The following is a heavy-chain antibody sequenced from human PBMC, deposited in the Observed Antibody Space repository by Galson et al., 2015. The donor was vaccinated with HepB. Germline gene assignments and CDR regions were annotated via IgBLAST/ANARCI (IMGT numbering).Heavy chain of an antibody. V-gene: IGHV1-69*13. Sequence: SVKVSCKASGGTFSSYAISWVRQAPGQGLEWMGGIIPIFGTANYAQKFQGRVTITADESTSTAYMELSSLRSEDTAVYYCARGNRMQWELHYDFDYWGQGTLVTVSS. D-gene: IGHD1-26*01. CDR3: ARGNRMQWELHYDFDY. CDR2: IIPIFGTA. J-gene: IGHJ4*02. CDR1: GGTFSSYA.